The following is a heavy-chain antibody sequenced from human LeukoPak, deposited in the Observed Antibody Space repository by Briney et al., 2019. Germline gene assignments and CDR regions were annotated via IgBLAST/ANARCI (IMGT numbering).Heavy chain of an antibody. CDR1: GYTFTGYY. CDR3: ARGGDGYNWLKAFDI. V-gene: IGHV1-2*02. D-gene: IGHD5-24*01. Sequence: ASVKVSCKASGYTFTGYYMHWVRQAPGQGLEWMGWMNPNSGGTNYAQKFQGRVTMTRDTSISTAYMELSRLRSDDTAVYYCARGGDGYNWLKAFDIWGQGTMVTVSS. CDR2: MNPNSGGT. J-gene: IGHJ3*02.